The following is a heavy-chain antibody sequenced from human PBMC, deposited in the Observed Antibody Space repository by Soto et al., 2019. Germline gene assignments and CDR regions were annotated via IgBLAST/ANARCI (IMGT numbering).Heavy chain of an antibody. CDR3: VGFWSGYYGDKLDY. CDR1: GGTFSSYA. D-gene: IGHD3-3*01. J-gene: IGHJ4*02. Sequence: AASVKVSCKASGGTFSSYAISWVRQAPGQGLEWMGGIIPIFGTANYAQKFQGRVTITADESTSTAYMELSSLRSEDTAVYYCVGFWSGYYGDKLDYWGQGTLVTVSS. V-gene: IGHV1-69*13. CDR2: IIPIFGTA.